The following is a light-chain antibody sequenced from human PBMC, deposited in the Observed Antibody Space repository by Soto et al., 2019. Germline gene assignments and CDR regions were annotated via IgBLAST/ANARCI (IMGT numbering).Light chain of an antibody. Sequence: AIQMTQSPSSLSASVGDRVTITCRASQGNTNDLGWYHQKPGTAPNLLIYAASSLQSGVPSRFIGSGSGTDFTLTISSLQPEDFATYYCLQDYNYPWTFGQGTKVDIK. CDR2: AAS. J-gene: IGKJ1*01. CDR3: LQDYNYPWT. V-gene: IGKV1-6*01. CDR1: QGNTND.